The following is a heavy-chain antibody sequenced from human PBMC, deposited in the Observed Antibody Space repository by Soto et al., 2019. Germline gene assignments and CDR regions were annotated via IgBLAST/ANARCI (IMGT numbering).Heavy chain of an antibody. CDR3: VKGRDAFDI. CDR1: GFTFSSYA. J-gene: IGHJ3*02. Sequence: VQLLESGGGLVQPGGSLRLSCAASGFTFSSYAMNWVRQAPGKGLEWVSGISSSGGSTYYADSVKGRFTISRDNSKNKLFLQMNSLRVEDTAVYYCVKGRDAFDIWGQGTMVTVSS. CDR2: ISSSGGST. V-gene: IGHV3-23*01.